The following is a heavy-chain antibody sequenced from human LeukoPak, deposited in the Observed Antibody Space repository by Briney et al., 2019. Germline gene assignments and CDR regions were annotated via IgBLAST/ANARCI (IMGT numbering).Heavy chain of an antibody. Sequence: GGSLRLSCAASGFTFSSYAMSWVRQAPGNRLEVVSAISGSGGSTYYVDSVKGRFTISRDNSKNTLYLQMNSLRAEDTAVYYCAKGGYNWNYFDYWGQGTLVTVSS. CDR1: GFTFSSYA. V-gene: IGHV3-23*01. J-gene: IGHJ4*02. CDR2: ISGSGGST. CDR3: AKGGYNWNYFDY. D-gene: IGHD1-20*01.